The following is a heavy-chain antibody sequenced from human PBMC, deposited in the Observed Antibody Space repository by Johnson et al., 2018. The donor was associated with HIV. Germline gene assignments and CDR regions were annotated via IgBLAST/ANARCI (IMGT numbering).Heavy chain of an antibody. V-gene: IGHV3-23*04. J-gene: IGHJ3*02. CDR3: AKRATVVSGSPSDAFDI. CDR2: ISGSAVST. Sequence: EVQLVESGGGLVQPGGSLRLSCAASEFTFSSYTMIWVHQAPGKGLEWVSGISGSAVSTYYADFVKGRFTISRDNSKNTLYLQMNSLRPEDTAVYFCAKRATVVSGSPSDAFDIWGQGTMVTVSS. CDR1: EFTFSSYT. D-gene: IGHD4-23*01.